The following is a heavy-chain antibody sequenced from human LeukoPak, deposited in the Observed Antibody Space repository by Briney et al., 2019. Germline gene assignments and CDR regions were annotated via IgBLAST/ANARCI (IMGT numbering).Heavy chain of an antibody. CDR2: ISGSGGST. J-gene: IGHJ5*02. CDR3: AKDSCSGGSCYHRNNWFDP. V-gene: IGHV3-23*01. Sequence: GGSLRLSCAAPGFTFSSYAMSWVRQAPGKGLEWVSAISGSGGSTYYADSVKGRFTISRDNSKDTLYLQMNSLRAEDTAVYYCAKDSCSGGSCYHRNNWFDPWGQGTLVTVSS. D-gene: IGHD2-15*01. CDR1: GFTFSSYA.